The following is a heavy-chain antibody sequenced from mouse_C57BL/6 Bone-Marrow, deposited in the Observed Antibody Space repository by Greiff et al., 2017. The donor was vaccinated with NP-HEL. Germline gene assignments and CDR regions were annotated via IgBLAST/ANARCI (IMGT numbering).Heavy chain of an antibody. CDR3: TRERETPYYCNLDV. J-gene: IGHJ1*03. CDR2: IYPGNSDT. CDR1: GYTFTSYW. Sequence: VQLQQSGTVLARPGASVKMSCKTSGYTFTSYWMHWVKQRPGQGLEWIGAIYPGNSDTSYNQKFKGKAKLTAVTSASTAYMELSSLTNEDSAVYYGTRERETPYYCNLDVWGTGTTVTVSS. D-gene: IGHD2-10*01. V-gene: IGHV1-5*01.